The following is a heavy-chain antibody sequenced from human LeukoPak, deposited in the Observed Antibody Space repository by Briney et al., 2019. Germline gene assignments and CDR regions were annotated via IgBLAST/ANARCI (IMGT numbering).Heavy chain of an antibody. Sequence: GGSLRLSCAASGFAVSRNYMSWVRQAPGKGLEWVSEIYRDDSTYYAASVKGRFSIFRDNSKNTVYLQMNSLSADDTAVYYCAGELREHGVFDIWGQGTMVTVSS. J-gene: IGHJ3*02. CDR1: GFAVSRNY. CDR3: AGELREHGVFDI. V-gene: IGHV3-53*01. CDR2: IYRDDST. D-gene: IGHD1/OR15-1a*01.